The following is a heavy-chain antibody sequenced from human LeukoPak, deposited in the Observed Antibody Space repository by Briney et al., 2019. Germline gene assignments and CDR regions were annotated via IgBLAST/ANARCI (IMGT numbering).Heavy chain of an antibody. J-gene: IGHJ4*02. CDR1: GGSISSGGYY. CDR2: IYYSGST. V-gene: IGHV4-31*03. D-gene: IGHD5-12*01. CDR3: ARTSGYDYVIDY. Sequence: SQTLSLTCTVSGGSISSGGYYWSWIRQHPGKGLEWIGYIYYSGSTYYNPSLKSRVTISVDTPKNQFSLKLSSVTAADTAVYYCARTSGYDYVIDYWGQGTLVTVSS.